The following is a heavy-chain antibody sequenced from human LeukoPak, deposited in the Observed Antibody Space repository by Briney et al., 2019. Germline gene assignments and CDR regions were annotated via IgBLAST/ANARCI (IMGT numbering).Heavy chain of an antibody. CDR1: GFTLSSYA. V-gene: IGHV3-23*01. Sequence: VGSLRLSCVASGFTLSSYAITWVRQPPGKGLEWASSLGGTNGYTYYADSVKGRFSISRDNAQNTLYLQMNTLRAEDTALYYCARGASGCYAGDFDYWGQGALVTVSS. D-gene: IGHD2-2*01. CDR3: ARGASGCYAGDFDY. CDR2: LGGTNGYT. J-gene: IGHJ4*02.